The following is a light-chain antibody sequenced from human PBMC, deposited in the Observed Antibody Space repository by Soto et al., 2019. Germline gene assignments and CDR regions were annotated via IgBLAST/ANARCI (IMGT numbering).Light chain of an antibody. CDR2: GAS. CDR1: QSVSSSY. J-gene: IGKJ1*01. Sequence: IVLTQSPGTLSLSPGERATLSCRASQSVSSSYLAWYQQKPGQAPRLLIYGASISATGIPDRFSGSGSGTDFTLTISRLEPEDFAVYYCQQYGSSPGTFGQGTKVEIK. CDR3: QQYGSSPGT. V-gene: IGKV3-20*01.